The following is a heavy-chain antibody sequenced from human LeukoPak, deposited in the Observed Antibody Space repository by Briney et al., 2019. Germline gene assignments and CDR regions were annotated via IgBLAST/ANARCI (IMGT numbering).Heavy chain of an antibody. J-gene: IGHJ4*02. CDR1: GFTFSDYY. CDR3: AREGFVAGPPFDY. D-gene: IGHD3-10*01. CDR2: ISYDGSNK. V-gene: IGHV3-30-3*01. Sequence: GGSLRLSCAASGFTFSDYYMSWIRQAPGKGLEWVAVISYDGSNKYYADSVKGRFTISRDNSKNTLYLQMNSLRAEDTAVYYCAREGFVAGPPFDYWGQGTLVTVSS.